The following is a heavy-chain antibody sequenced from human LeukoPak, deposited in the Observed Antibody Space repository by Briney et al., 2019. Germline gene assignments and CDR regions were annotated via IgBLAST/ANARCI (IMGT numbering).Heavy chain of an antibody. CDR1: GFTFSSYS. CDR3: ASYEDGGDAFDI. Sequence: PGGSLRLSCAASGFTFSSYSMNWVRQAPGKGLEWVSSISSSSSYIYYADSVKGRFTISRDNAKNSLYLQMNSLRAEDTAVYYCASYEDGGDAFDIWGQGTMVTVSS. J-gene: IGHJ3*02. V-gene: IGHV3-21*01. CDR2: ISSSSSYI. D-gene: IGHD3-16*01.